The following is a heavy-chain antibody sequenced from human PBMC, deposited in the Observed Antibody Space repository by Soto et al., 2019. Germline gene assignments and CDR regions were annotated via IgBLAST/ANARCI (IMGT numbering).Heavy chain of an antibody. CDR2: TSAFHVNS. Sequence: QVHLAQSAAEVKKPGASVTVSCKASGYPFSSYGITWVRQASGQGLEWMGWTSAFHVNSTYSEKFQDRVTMTIDTSTNTDYMVLRSLRSDDMVVYYRARLVVAGSPLVYLGLGTRVTVSS. J-gene: IGHJ4*02. CDR1: GYPFSSYG. V-gene: IGHV1-18*03. D-gene: IGHD2-15*01. CDR3: ARLVVAGSPLVY.